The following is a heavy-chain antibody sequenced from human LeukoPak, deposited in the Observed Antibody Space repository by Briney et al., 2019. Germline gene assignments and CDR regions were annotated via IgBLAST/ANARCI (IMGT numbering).Heavy chain of an antibody. Sequence: GGSLRLSCAASGFTFSSYGMHWVRQAPGKGLEWVAVISYDGSNKYYADSVKGRFTISRDNSKNTLYLQMNSLRAEDTAVYYCAKDRQLIVDHWGQGTLVTVSS. V-gene: IGHV3-30*18. D-gene: IGHD6-6*01. CDR1: GFTFSSYG. CDR3: AKDRQLIVDH. CDR2: ISYDGSNK. J-gene: IGHJ5*02.